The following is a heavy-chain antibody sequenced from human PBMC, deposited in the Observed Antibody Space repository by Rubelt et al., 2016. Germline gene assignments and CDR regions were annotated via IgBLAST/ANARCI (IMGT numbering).Heavy chain of an antibody. CDR2: ISGSGGST. D-gene: IGHD1-26*01. Sequence: GVLVQPGGSLRLSCAASGFTFSNFAMTWVRQAPGRGLEWVSSISGSGGSTYYADFARGRFTISRDNSKNTLYLQMNSLRGEDTAVYYCAKDRGGSYYAGHYWGQGTLVTVSS. CDR1: GFTFSNFA. CDR3: AKDRGGSYYAGHY. J-gene: IGHJ4*02. V-gene: IGHV3-23*01.